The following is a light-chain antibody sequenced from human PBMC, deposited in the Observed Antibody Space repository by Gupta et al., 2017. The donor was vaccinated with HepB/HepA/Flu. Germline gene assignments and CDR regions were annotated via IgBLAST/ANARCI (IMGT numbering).Light chain of an antibody. CDR2: RNN. CDR3: ATWDGSLSAWV. CDR1: SSNIGINS. V-gene: IGLV1-47*01. J-gene: IGLJ3*02. Sequence: QSVLTPPPSASVTPGQRVTISCSGSSSNIGINSVYWYQQLPGAAPKLLIHRNNQRPSGVPDRFSGSKSGTSASLAISGLRSEDEADYYCATWDGSLSAWVFGGGTKLTVL.